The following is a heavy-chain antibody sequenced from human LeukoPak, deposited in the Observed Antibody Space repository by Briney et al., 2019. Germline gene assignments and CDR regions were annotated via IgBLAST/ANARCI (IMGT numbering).Heavy chain of an antibody. J-gene: IGHJ1*01. D-gene: IGHD6-13*01. V-gene: IGHV4-39*01. CDR1: GGSISSSSYY. CDR2: IYYSGST. Sequence: SETLSLTCTVSGGSISSSSYYWGWIRQPPGKGLEWIGSIYYSGSTYYNPSLKSRVTISVDTSKNQFSLKLSSVTAADTAVYYCARHMSSSWCVGAEYFQHWGQGTLVTVSS. CDR3: ARHMSSSWCVGAEYFQH.